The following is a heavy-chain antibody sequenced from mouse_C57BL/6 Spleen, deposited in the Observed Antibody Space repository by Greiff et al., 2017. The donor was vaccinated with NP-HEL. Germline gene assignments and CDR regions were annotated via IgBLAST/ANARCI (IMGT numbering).Heavy chain of an antibody. Sequence: VQLQQSGPELVKPGASVKISCTASGYSFTGYYMNWVKQSPEKSLEWIGEINPSTGGTTYNQKFKAKATLTVDKSSSTAYMQLKSLTSEDSAVYYCASSGYDGYSFAYWGQGTLVTVSA. CDR3: ASSGYDGYSFAY. J-gene: IGHJ3*01. D-gene: IGHD2-3*01. CDR2: INPSTGGT. CDR1: GYSFTGYY. V-gene: IGHV1-42*01.